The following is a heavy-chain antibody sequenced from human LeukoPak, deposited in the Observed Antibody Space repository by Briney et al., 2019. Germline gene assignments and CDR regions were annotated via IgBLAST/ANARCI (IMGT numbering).Heavy chain of an antibody. CDR3: ARDPFGYGYFDY. J-gene: IGHJ4*02. CDR1: GGSIRSSSYY. D-gene: IGHD4-17*01. CDR2: IYYSEST. V-gene: IGHV4-39*07. Sequence: SETLSLTCTVSGGSIRSSSYYWGWIRQPPGKGLEWIGNIYYSESTYYNPSLKSRVTISLDTSKNQFSLKLSSVTAADTAVYYCARDPFGYGYFDYWGQGTLVTVSS.